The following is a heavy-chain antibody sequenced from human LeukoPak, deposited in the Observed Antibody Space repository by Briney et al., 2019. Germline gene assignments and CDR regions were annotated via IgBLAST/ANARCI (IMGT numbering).Heavy chain of an antibody. J-gene: IGHJ4*02. CDR1: GYTFTSYG. Sequence: ASVKVSCKASGYTFTSYGISWVRQAPGQGLEWMGGIIPIFGTANYAQKFQGRVTITADESTSTAYMELSSLRSEDTAVYYCARDSGHSYAFDYWGQGTLVTVSS. V-gene: IGHV1-69*13. CDR2: IIPIFGTA. CDR3: ARDSGHSYAFDY.